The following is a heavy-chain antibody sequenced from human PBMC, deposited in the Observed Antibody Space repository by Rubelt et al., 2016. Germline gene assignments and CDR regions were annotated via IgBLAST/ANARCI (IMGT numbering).Heavy chain of an antibody. J-gene: IGHJ4*02. CDR1: GGSFSGYY. V-gene: IGHV4-34*01. CDR2: INHRGST. CDR3: ARCMRSSCDY. Sequence: QVQLQQWGAGLLKPSETLSLTCAVYGGSFSGYYWSWIRQPPGKGLEWIGEINHRGSTNYNPSLRSRVTISVDTSRNQFALRLSSVTAADTAVYYCARCMRSSCDYWGQGTLVTVSS. D-gene: IGHD6-6*01.